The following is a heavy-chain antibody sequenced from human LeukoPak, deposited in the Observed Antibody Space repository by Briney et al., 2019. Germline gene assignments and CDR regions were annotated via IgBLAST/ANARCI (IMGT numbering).Heavy chain of an antibody. V-gene: IGHV3-21*01. Sequence: GGSLRLSCAASGFTFSSYAMSWVRQAPGKGLEWVSSISSSSSYIYYADSVKGRFTISRDNAKNSLYLQMNSLRAEDTAVYYCARQRMVVIAPDYWGQGTLVTVSS. D-gene: IGHD2-21*01. CDR2: ISSSSSYI. CDR1: GFTFSSYA. CDR3: ARQRMVVIAPDY. J-gene: IGHJ4*02.